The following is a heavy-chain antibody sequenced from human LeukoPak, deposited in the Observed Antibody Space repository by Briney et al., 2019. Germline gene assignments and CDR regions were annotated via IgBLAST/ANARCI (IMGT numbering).Heavy chain of an antibody. V-gene: IGHV3-21*01. CDR3: ARDEWGDGYNHFNWFDP. CDR1: GFTFSSYS. CDR2: ISSSSSYI. Sequence: GGSLRLSCAAPGFTFSSYSMNWVRQAPGKGLEWVSSISSSSSYIYYADSVKGRFTISRDNAKNSLYLQMNSLRAEDTAVYYCARDEWGDGYNHFNWFDPWGQGTLVTVSS. D-gene: IGHD5-24*01. J-gene: IGHJ5*02.